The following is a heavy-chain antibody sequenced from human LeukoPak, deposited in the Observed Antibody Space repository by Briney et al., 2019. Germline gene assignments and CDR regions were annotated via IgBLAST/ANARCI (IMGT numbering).Heavy chain of an antibody. D-gene: IGHD3-3*01. J-gene: IGHJ3*02. Sequence: GGSLRLSCAASIFTFSTYAMSWVRRAPGKGLEWVSSISSSSSYIYYADSVKGRFTISRDNAKNSLYLQMNSLRAEDTAVYYCARDRGLRFLEWLRDDAFDIWGQGTMVTVSS. CDR3: ARDRGLRFLEWLRDDAFDI. CDR2: ISSSSSYI. CDR1: IFTFSTYA. V-gene: IGHV3-21*01.